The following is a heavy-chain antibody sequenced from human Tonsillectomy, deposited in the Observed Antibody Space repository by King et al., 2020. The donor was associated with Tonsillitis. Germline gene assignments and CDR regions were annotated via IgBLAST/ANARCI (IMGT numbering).Heavy chain of an antibody. Sequence: QLVQSGAEVKKPGASVKVSCKASGYTFTSYYMHWVRQAPGQGLEWMGIINPSGGSTSYAQKFQGRVTMTRDTSTSTVYMELSSLRSEDTAVYYCARHPVLGDDCSGGSCYPSLDAFDIWGQGTMVTVSS. V-gene: IGHV1-46*01. CDR3: ARHPVLGDDCSGGSCYPSLDAFDI. D-gene: IGHD2-15*01. J-gene: IGHJ3*02. CDR2: INPSGGST. CDR1: GYTFTSYY.